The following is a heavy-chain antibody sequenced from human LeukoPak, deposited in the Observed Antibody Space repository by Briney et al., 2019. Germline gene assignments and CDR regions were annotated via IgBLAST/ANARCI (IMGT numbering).Heavy chain of an antibody. J-gene: IGHJ4*02. CDR1: GGTFSSYA. CDR2: IIPIFGTA. D-gene: IGHD6-19*01. CDR3: ARVLIAVAGSQPFDY. V-gene: IGHV1-69*13. Sequence: SVKVSCKASGGTFSSYAISWVRQAPGQGLEWMGGIIPIFGTANYAQKFQGRVTITADESTSTAYMELSSLRSEDMAMYYYARVLIAVAGSQPFDYWGQGTLVTVSS.